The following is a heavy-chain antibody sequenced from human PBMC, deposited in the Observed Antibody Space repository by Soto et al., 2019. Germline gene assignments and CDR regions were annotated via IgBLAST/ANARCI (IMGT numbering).Heavy chain of an antibody. D-gene: IGHD2-21*01. Sequence: SWIRQHPGKGLEWIGDIYYSGSTNNNPSLKRRVTISVDQSTSTAYRELSSLRSEDTAIYYCASFFFQAEDGIRDL. J-gene: IGHJ2*01. CDR2: IYYSGST. V-gene: IGHV4-59*01. CDR3: ASFFFQAEDGIRDL.